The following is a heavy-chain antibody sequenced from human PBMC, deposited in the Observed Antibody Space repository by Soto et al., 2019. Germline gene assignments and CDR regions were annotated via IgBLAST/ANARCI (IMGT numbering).Heavy chain of an antibody. Sequence: SETLSLTCTVSGGSISSYYWSWIRQPPGKGLEWIGYIYYSGSTNYNPSLKSRVTISVDTSKNQFSLKLSSVTAADTAAYYCARYGGSGQACYYYYYMDVWGKGTTVTVSS. CDR3: ARYGGSGQACYYYYYMDV. J-gene: IGHJ6*03. V-gene: IGHV4-59*08. D-gene: IGHD6-19*01. CDR2: IYYSGST. CDR1: GGSISSYY.